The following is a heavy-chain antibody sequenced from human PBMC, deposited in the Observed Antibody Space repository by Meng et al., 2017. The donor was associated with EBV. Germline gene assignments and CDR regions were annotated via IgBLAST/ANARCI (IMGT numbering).Heavy chain of an antibody. CDR1: GDNFNNFG. V-gene: IGHV1-69*17. CDR2: ITPVFGIA. D-gene: IGHD5-12*01. CDR3: VRDLWLRIGECV. J-gene: IGHJ4*02. Sequence: QVQLVQAGGEVETPWSSVKVSCKGVGDNFNNFGLSWGRQAPGQGLEWMGDITPVFGIANYAESFQGRVTISADTSTRTAYMDLSSLRSDDTAVYYCVRDLWLRIGECVWGQGTLVTVSS.